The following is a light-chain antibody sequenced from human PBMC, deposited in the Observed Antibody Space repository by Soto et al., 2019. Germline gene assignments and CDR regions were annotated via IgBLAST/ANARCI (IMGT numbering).Light chain of an antibody. Sequence: QSVLTPPPSSSGTPGQRVTISCSGSSSNIGSNYVYWYQQLPGTAPKLLIYSNNQRPSGVPDRFSGSKSGTSASLAISGLQSEDEADYYCAAWDDSLNGYYVFGTGTKVTVL. J-gene: IGLJ1*01. CDR3: AAWDDSLNGYYV. V-gene: IGLV1-44*01. CDR1: SSNIGSNY. CDR2: SNN.